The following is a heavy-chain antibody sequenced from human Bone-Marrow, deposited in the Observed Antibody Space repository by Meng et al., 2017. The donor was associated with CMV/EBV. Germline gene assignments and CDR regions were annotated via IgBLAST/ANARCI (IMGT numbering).Heavy chain of an antibody. V-gene: IGHV3-21*01. CDR2: ISSSGTYI. CDR3: ARDVSPRSSAYFAIYYFYALEV. D-gene: IGHD2-21*01. Sequence: GESLKISCAASGFTFSSYSMNWVRQAPGKGLEWVSSISSSGTYIYYADSVKGRFTISRDNAQNSLYLQMNSLRAEDTAVYYCARDVSPRSSAYFAIYYFYALEVWGQGTTVTVSS. J-gene: IGHJ6*02. CDR1: GFTFSSYS.